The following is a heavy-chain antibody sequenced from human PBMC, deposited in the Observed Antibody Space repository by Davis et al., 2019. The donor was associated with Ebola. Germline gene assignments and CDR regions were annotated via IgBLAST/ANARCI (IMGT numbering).Heavy chain of an antibody. D-gene: IGHD6-19*01. Sequence: PGGSLRLSCAASGFNFKNFPMHWVRQPPGKGLEWVSVISADGSGQSYADSVRGRFIISRDNSKNTLDLQISNLRSDDTAVYYCAREGGSSGRAGWFDPWGQGTLVTVSS. J-gene: IGHJ5*02. CDR3: AREGGSSGRAGWFDP. CDR2: ISADGSGQ. CDR1: GFNFKNFP. V-gene: IGHV3-30-3*01.